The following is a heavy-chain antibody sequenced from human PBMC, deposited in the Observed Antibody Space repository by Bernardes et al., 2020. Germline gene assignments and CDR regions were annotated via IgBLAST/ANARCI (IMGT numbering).Heavy chain of an antibody. Sequence: SDPLYLTCAVYGGSFSGYYWSWIRQPPGKGLEWIGEINHSGSTNYNPSLKSRVTISVDTSKNQFSLKLRSVTAADTAVYYCARGRYCSSTSCYTVLNYYYYYYMDVWGKGTTVTVSS. D-gene: IGHD2-2*02. CDR1: GGSFSGYY. CDR2: INHSGST. J-gene: IGHJ6*03. V-gene: IGHV4-34*01. CDR3: ARGRYCSSTSCYTVLNYYYYYYMDV.